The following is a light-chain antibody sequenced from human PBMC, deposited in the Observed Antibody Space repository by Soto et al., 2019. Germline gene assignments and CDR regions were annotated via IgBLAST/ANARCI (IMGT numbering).Light chain of an antibody. Sequence: QSVLTQSPSASGPPGQWVAISCSGSSSNIGSHTVNWYQQLPGTAPKLLIYSNNQRPSGVPDRFSGSKSGTSASLAIGGLQSEDEAHYYCAVRDDSLNGWVFGGGTKLTVL. J-gene: IGLJ3*02. V-gene: IGLV1-44*01. CDR2: SNN. CDR1: SSNIGSHT. CDR3: AVRDDSLNGWV.